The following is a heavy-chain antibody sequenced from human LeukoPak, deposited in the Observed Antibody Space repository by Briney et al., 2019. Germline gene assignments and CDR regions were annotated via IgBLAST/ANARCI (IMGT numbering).Heavy chain of an antibody. CDR2: ISSNGGST. V-gene: IGHV3-64D*06. CDR1: GFTFSSYA. D-gene: IGHD6-19*01. Sequence: GGSLRLSCSASGFTFSSYAMHWVRQAPGKGMEYVSAISSNGGSTYYADSVKGRFTISRDNSKNTLYLQMSSLRAEDTAVYYCVKGSSGWYSGTDYWGQGTLVTVSS. CDR3: VKGSSGWYSGTDY. J-gene: IGHJ4*02.